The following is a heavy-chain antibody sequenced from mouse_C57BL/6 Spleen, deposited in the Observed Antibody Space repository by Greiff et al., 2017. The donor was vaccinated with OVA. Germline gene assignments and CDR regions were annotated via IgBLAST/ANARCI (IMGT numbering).Heavy chain of an antibody. J-gene: IGHJ2*01. CDR3: ASTYYYGSSYENY. CDR2: IYPRSGNT. V-gene: IGHV1-81*01. D-gene: IGHD1-1*01. CDR1: GYTFTSYG. Sequence: QVQLQQSGAELARPGASVKLSCKASGYTFTSYGISWVQQRPGQGLEWIGEIYPRSGNTYYNEKFKGKATLTADKSSSTAYMELRSLTSEDSAVYFCASTYYYGSSYENYWGQGTTLTVSS.